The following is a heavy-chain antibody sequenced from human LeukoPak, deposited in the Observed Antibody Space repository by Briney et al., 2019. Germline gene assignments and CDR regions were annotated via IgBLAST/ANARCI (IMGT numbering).Heavy chain of an antibody. CDR3: ARRRLVVVPRGAFDI. Sequence: GESLKISCKGSGYSFTSYWIGWVRQMPGKGLEWMGIIYPGDSDTRYSPSFQGQVTISADKSISTAYLQWSSLKASDTAMYYCARRRLVVVPRGAFDIWGQGTMVTVSS. V-gene: IGHV5-51*01. D-gene: IGHD3-22*01. CDR1: GYSFTSYW. J-gene: IGHJ3*02. CDR2: IYPGDSDT.